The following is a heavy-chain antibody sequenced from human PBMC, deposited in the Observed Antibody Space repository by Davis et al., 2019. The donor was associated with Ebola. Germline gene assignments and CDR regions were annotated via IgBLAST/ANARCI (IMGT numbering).Heavy chain of an antibody. V-gene: IGHV4-59*01. Sequence: MPSETLSLTCTASGGPISSYYWSWIRQTPGKGLEWIGYIYYSGSTNYNPSLKSRVTISVDTSKNQFSLKLSSVTAADTAVYYCARVGGGLDYWGQGTLVTVSS. CDR3: ARVGGGLDY. D-gene: IGHD3-10*01. CDR1: GGPISSYY. CDR2: IYYSGST. J-gene: IGHJ4*02.